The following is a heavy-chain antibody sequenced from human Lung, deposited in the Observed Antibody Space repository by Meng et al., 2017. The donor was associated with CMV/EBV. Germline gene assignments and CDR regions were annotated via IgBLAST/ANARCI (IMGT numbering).Heavy chain of an antibody. J-gene: IGHJ1*01. CDR2: ISSSGSTI. CDR3: ARGRRGSSGYSVEYFQH. D-gene: IGHD3-22*01. CDR1: GFTFSDYY. Sequence: GESXKISCAASGFTFSDYYMSWIRQAPGKGLEWVSYISSSGSTIYYADSVKGRFTISRDNAKNSLYLQMNSLRAEDTAVYYCARGRRGSSGYSVEYFQHWGQGTLVTVSS. V-gene: IGHV3-11*01.